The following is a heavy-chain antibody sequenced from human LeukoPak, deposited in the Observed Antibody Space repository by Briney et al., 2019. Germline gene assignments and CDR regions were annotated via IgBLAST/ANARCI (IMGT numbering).Heavy chain of an antibody. CDR1: GYTFTGYY. CDR2: INPNSGGT. Sequence: ASVKVSCKASGYTFTGYYMHWVRQAPGQGLEWMGWINPNSGGTNYAQNFQGRVTMTRDTSISTAYMELSSLRSDDTAVYFCARDGDRSSRFLHNWFDPWGQGTLVTVSS. CDR3: ARDGDRSSRFLHNWFDP. J-gene: IGHJ5*02. V-gene: IGHV1-2*02. D-gene: IGHD6-13*01.